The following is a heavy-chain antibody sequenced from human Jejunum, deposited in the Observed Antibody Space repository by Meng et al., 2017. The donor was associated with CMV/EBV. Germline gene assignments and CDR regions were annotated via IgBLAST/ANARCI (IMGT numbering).Heavy chain of an antibody. CDR3: VRDGQLPAPYHDAFDI. D-gene: IGHD2-2*01. V-gene: IGHV3-48*03. CDR1: FTFGSYA. CDR2: ISPSSDSI. Sequence: FTFGSYAMYWVRQAPGKGLEWVSYISPSSDSISYADSVKGRFTISRDNAKNSLYLQMDSLRAEDTALYFCVRDGQLPAPYHDAFDIWGQGTMVTVSS. J-gene: IGHJ3*02.